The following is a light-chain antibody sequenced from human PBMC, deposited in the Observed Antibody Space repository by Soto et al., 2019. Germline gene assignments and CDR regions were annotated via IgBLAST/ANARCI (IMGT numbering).Light chain of an antibody. Sequence: EIVLTQSPGTLSLSPGARATLSCRASQSVSSRYLAWYQQKPCQAPRLLIYGASSRATGIPDRFSGSGSGTDFTLTISRLEPEDFAVYYGQQYGSSPRLTFGGGTKGDIK. J-gene: IGKJ4*01. CDR2: GAS. V-gene: IGKV3-20*01. CDR1: QSVSSRY. CDR3: QQYGSSPRLT.